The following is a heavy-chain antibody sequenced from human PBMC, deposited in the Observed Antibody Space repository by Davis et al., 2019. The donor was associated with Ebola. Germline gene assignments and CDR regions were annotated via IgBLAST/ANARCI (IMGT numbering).Heavy chain of an antibody. CDR1: GGSFSDYF. J-gene: IGHJ5*01. CDR2: ISHHNGYT. D-gene: IGHD4-17*01. CDR3: ARTTKTNIEDSGLGYNSFDS. V-gene: IGHV4-34*01. Sequence: SETLSLTCAVYGGSFSDYFWSWIRQPPQKGLKWIGEISHHNGYTNYNPSLRSRVAISVDSSKNQFSLKINSVTAADTATYYCARTTKTNIEDSGLGYNSFDSWGQGVLVSVSS.